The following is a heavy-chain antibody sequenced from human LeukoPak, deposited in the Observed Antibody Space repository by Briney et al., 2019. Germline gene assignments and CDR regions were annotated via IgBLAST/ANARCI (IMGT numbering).Heavy chain of an antibody. Sequence: GESLKISCKGSGYKFTNYWIAWVRQMPGKGLEWMGIIYPDDSDTRYSPSFQGQVTISVDRSISTAYLQWNSLKASDTAMYYCARRGSGYGDYWGQGTLVTVSS. D-gene: IGHD3-22*01. CDR3: ARRGSGYGDY. V-gene: IGHV5-51*01. J-gene: IGHJ4*02. CDR2: IYPDDSDT. CDR1: GYKFTNYW.